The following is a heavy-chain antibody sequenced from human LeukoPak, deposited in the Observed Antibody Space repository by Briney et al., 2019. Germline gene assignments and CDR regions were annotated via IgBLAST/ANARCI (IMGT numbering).Heavy chain of an antibody. Sequence: GESLKISCKGSGYSFNNYWVSWVRQMPGKGLEWMGIIYPGDSETRYSPSFQGQVTISADKSISTAYLQWSSLKASDTAMYYCARRWMAHSFDIWGQGTMVTVFS. CDR3: ARRWMAHSFDI. V-gene: IGHV5-51*01. J-gene: IGHJ3*02. CDR1: GYSFNNYW. CDR2: IYPGDSET. D-gene: IGHD5-24*01.